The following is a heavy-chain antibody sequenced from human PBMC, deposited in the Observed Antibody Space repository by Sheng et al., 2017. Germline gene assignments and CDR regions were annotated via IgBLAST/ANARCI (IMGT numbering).Heavy chain of an antibody. D-gene: IGHD3-22*01. CDR1: GFTFDDYA. J-gene: IGHJ4*02. V-gene: IGHV3-9*03. Sequence: EVQLVESGGGLVQPGRSLRLSCAASGFTFDDYAMHWVRQAPGKGLEWVSSISWNSGSIGYADSVKGRFTISRDNAKNSLYLQMNSLRAEDMALYYCAKGSNYVISGDLDYWGQGTLVTVSS. CDR3: AKGSNYVISGDLDY. CDR2: ISWNSGSI.